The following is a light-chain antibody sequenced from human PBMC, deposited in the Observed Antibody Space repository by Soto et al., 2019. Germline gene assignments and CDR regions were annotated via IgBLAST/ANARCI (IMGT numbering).Light chain of an antibody. V-gene: IGKV1-5*03. CDR2: TAS. CDR3: QHYCRYT. J-gene: IGKJ2*01. Sequence: DIEMTQSPSTLSASVGERVTITCRASQSLSSRLAWYQQKPGKAPKLLIYTASSLESGVPSRFSGSGSGTELTLTISSLQPYAFATYYRQHYCRYTFGRGTKLELK. CDR1: QSLSSR.